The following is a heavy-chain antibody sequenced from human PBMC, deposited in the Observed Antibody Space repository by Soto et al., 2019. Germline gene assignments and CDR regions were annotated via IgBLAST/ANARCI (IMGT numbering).Heavy chain of an antibody. V-gene: IGHV1-3*01. CDR2: INAGNGNT. J-gene: IGHJ4*02. CDR1: GYTFTSYA. CDR3: ARGIAVPVDPDY. D-gene: IGHD6-19*01. Sequence: ASLKVSCKASGYTFTSYAMHWVRQAPGQSLEWMGWINAGNGNTKYSQRFRGRVTITRDTSASTAYMDLSSLRSEDTAVYYCARGIAVPVDPDYWGQGTLVTVSS.